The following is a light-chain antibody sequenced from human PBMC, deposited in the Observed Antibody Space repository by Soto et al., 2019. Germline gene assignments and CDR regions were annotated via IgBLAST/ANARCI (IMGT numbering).Light chain of an antibody. J-gene: IGLJ2*01. V-gene: IGLV2-14*01. CDR1: SSDVGGYNY. CDR3: SSYTSSSTLDV. CDR2: EVS. Sequence: QSVLTQPASVSGSPGQSITISCTGTSSDVGGYNYVSWYQQHPGKAPKLMIYEVSNRPSGVSNRFSGSKSGNTASLTISGLQAVDEADYYCSSYTSSSTLDVFGGGTKVTVL.